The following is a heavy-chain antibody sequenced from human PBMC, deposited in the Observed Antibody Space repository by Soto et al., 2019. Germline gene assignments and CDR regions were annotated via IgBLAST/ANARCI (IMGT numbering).Heavy chain of an antibody. CDR1: GFTFSSYA. J-gene: IGHJ4*02. V-gene: IGHV3-30-3*01. Sequence: GGSLRLSCAASGFTFSSYAMHWVRQAPGKGLEWVAVISYDGSNKYYADSVKGRFTISRDNSKNTLYLQTNSLKAEDTAVYYCARDSDKYYYDSSGSADGGFDYWGQGTLVTVSS. D-gene: IGHD3-22*01. CDR2: ISYDGSNK. CDR3: ARDSDKYYYDSSGSADGGFDY.